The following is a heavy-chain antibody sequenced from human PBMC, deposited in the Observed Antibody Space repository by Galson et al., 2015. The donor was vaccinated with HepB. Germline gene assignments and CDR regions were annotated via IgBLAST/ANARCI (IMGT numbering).Heavy chain of an antibody. CDR3: ARVRYGGETFGSYDS. V-gene: IGHV3-30*01. Sequence: SLRLSCAVSGFTFSSYAMHWVRQAPGKGLEWVAVISFDGAKKFYADSVQGRFTISRDDFKNTLFLQMNSLRVEDTAVYYCARVRYGGETFGSYDSWGQGTLVTVSS. CDR2: ISFDGAKK. J-gene: IGHJ4*02. D-gene: IGHD3-10*01. CDR1: GFTFSSYA.